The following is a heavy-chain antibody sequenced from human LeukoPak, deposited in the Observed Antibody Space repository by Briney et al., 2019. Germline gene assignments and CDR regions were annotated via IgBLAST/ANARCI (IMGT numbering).Heavy chain of an antibody. V-gene: IGHV3-33*01. CDR1: GFPFSSYG. CDR3: ARDQNGMDV. Sequence: GGSLRLSFAASGFPFSSYGMHWVRPAPGKGLEWVAVIWYDGSNKYYADSVKGRFTISRDNSKNTLYLQMNSLRAEDTAVYYCARDQNGMDVWGQGTTVTVSS. CDR2: IWYDGSNK. J-gene: IGHJ6*02.